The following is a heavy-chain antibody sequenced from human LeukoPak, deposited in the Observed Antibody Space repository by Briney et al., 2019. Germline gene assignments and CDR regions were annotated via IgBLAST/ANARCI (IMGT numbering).Heavy chain of an antibody. CDR3: ATPGIRDQYDFDS. Sequence: GGSLRLSCAASAATFSSYWMHWVRQAPGKGLVWVSRINPDGSSTNYADSVKGRFTISRGNVKNTLYLQMNSLRAEDTAVYYCATPGIRDQYDFDSWGQGTLVTVSS. V-gene: IGHV3-74*01. D-gene: IGHD6-13*01. J-gene: IGHJ4*02. CDR2: INPDGSST. CDR1: AATFSSYW.